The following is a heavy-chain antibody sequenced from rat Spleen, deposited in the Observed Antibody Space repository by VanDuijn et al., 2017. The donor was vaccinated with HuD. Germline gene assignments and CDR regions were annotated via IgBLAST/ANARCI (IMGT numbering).Heavy chain of an antibody. CDR1: GFTFSNYG. CDR2: ISYDGSST. D-gene: IGHD2-1*01. J-gene: IGHJ4*01. CDR3: ARHTSYVMDA. Sequence: EVQLVESGGGLVQPGRSLKLSCAASGFTFSNYGMAWVRQAPTKGLEWVATISYDGSSTYYRDSVKGRFTISRDNAKSTLYLQMDSLRSEDTATYYCARHTSYVMDAWGQGASVTVSS. V-gene: IGHV5-29*01.